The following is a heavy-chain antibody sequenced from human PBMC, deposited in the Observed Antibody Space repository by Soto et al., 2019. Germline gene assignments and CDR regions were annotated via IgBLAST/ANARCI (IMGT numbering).Heavy chain of an antibody. CDR1: GFTFSSYG. CDR2: ISYDGSNK. J-gene: IGHJ4*02. Sequence: QVQLVESGGGVVQPWRSLRLSCAASGFTFSSYGMHWVRQAPGKGLEWVAVISYDGSNKYYADSVKGRFTISRDTSKNTLYLQMNSLRAEDTAVYYCATDPRLYDFWSGYSDYWGQGTLVTVSS. D-gene: IGHD3-3*01. CDR3: ATDPRLYDFWSGYSDY. V-gene: IGHV3-30*03.